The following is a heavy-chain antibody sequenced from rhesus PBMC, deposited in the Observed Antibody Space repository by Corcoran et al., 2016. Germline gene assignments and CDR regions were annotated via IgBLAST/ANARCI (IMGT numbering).Heavy chain of an antibody. J-gene: IGHJ3*01. D-gene: IGHD3-3*01. V-gene: IGHV4-106*01. CDR1: GGSISDDYY. CDR2: FYGSVRGT. Sequence: QVQLQESGPGLVKPSETLSLTCAVSGGSISDDYYWSWIRQPPGKGLEWIGYFYGSVRGTNINPSLKNRVTMSIDTSKNQFSLKLSSVTAADTAVYYCAREDYNFWTGYYMGGFDFWGQGLRVTVSA. CDR3: AREDYNFWTGYYMGGFDF.